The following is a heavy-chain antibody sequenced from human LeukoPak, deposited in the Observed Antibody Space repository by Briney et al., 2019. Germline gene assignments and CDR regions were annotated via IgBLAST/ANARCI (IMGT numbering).Heavy chain of an antibody. CDR2: ISYSGST. V-gene: IGHV4-61*01. CDR3: AREYGGNSGLYYFDY. J-gene: IGHJ4*02. CDR1: GGSVSSGSYY. D-gene: IGHD4-23*01. Sequence: SETLSLTCTVSGGSVSSGSYYWSWIRQPPGKGLEWIGYISYSGSTNYNPSLKSRVTISEDTSKNQFSLKLSSVTAADTAVYYCAREYGGNSGLYYFDYWGQGTLVTVSS.